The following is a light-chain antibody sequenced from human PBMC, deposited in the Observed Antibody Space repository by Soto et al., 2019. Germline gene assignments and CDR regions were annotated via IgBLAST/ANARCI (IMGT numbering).Light chain of an antibody. CDR3: ETWDSNTDTV. J-gene: IGLJ3*02. Sequence: QSVLTQSSSASASLGSSVKLTCTLSSWNISYIIAWHQQQPGKAPRYLMKLEGSGSYNKGSGVPDRFSGSSSGADRYLTIANLQFEDDADYYCETWDSNTDTVFGGGTQLTVL. CDR2: LEGSGSY. CDR1: SWNISYI. V-gene: IGLV4-60*02.